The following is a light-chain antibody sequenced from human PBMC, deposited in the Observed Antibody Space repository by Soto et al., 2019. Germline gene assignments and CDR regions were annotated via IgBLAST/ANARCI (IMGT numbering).Light chain of an antibody. CDR3: QQYNSFSRT. Sequence: DIQMTQSPSTLSASAGDRVTITFRASPGVSSWLAWYQQKPGRAPKLLIYDASTLESGVPSRFSGSGSGTEFTLTINSLQTDDFAIYYCQQYNSFSRTFGQGTKV. CDR1: PGVSSW. J-gene: IGKJ1*01. V-gene: IGKV1-5*01. CDR2: DAS.